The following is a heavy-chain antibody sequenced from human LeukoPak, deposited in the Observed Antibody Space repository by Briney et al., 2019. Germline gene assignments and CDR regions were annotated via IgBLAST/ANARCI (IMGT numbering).Heavy chain of an antibody. CDR2: IIPILGIA. D-gene: IGHD1-7*01. CDR3: ARSVRGAGTTYPGY. Sequence: SVKVSCKASGGTFSSYTISWVRRAPGQGLEWMGRIIPILGIANYAQKFQGRVTITADKSTSTAYMELSSLRSEDTAVYYCARSVRGAGTTYPGYWGQGTLVTVSS. J-gene: IGHJ4*02. V-gene: IGHV1-69*02. CDR1: GGTFSSYT.